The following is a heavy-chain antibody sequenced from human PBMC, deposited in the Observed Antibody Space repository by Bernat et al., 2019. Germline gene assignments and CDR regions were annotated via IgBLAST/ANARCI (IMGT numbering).Heavy chain of an antibody. D-gene: IGHD3-3*01. CDR3: ARSERITIFGVVIEGAFDI. CDR1: GGSISSGGYY. Sequence: QVQLQESGPGLVKPSQTLSLTCTVSGGSISSGGYYWSWIRQHPGKGLEWIGYIYYSGSTYYNPSLKSRVTISVDTSKNQFSLKLSSVTAADTAVYYCARSERITIFGVVIEGAFDIWGQGTIVTVSS. J-gene: IGHJ3*02. V-gene: IGHV4-31*03. CDR2: IYYSGST.